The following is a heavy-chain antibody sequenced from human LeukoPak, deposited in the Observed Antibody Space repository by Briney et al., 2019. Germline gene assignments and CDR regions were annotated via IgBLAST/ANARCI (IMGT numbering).Heavy chain of an antibody. J-gene: IGHJ5*02. CDR3: ARAMDIVVVPGFFDP. D-gene: IGHD2-2*03. V-gene: IGHV4-30-2*01. Sequence: SETLSLTCTVSGGSISSGGYYWSWIRQPPGKGLEWIGYIYHSGSTYYNPSLKSRVTISVDRSKNQFSLKLSSVTAADTAVYYCARAMDIVVVPGFFDPWGQGTLVTVSS. CDR2: IYHSGST. CDR1: GGSISSGGYY.